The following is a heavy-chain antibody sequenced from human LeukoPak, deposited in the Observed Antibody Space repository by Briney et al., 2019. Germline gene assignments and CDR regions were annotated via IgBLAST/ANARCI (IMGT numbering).Heavy chain of an antibody. CDR1: GGSIGSYY. D-gene: IGHD3-9*01. CDR2: IYYSGST. Sequence: PSETLSLTRTVSGGSIGSYYWSWIRQHPGKGLEWIGYIYYSGSTYYNPSLKSRVTMSVDTSKNQFSLKLSSVTAADAAVYYCARNRDILNLDYWGQGTLVTVSS. V-gene: IGHV4-31*03. J-gene: IGHJ4*02. CDR3: ARNRDILNLDY.